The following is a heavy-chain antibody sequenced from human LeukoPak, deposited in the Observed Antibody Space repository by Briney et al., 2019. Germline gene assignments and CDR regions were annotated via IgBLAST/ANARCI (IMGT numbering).Heavy chain of an antibody. V-gene: IGHV3-30*18. Sequence: GGSLRLSCAASGFSFISYGMHWVRQAPGKGLEWVGVISDDGRSKDYADSVKGRFTISRDNSKDTLYLQMNSLRDENTAVYYCAKRPSDYGDYVSYFDYWGQGTLVTVSS. CDR1: GFSFISYG. CDR2: ISDDGRSK. D-gene: IGHD4-17*01. J-gene: IGHJ4*02. CDR3: AKRPSDYGDYVSYFDY.